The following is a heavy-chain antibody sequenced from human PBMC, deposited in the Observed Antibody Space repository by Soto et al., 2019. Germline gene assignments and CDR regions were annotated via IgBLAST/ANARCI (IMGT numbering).Heavy chain of an antibody. V-gene: IGHV4-31*03. Sequence: PAETLSLTCTVSGGAISSGGYYCSCIRQHPGNGLELIGYIYYSGSTYYNPSLKSRVTISVDTSKNQFSLKLSSVTAADTAVYYCARVRGPYYDFWSGYYGRYFDLWGRGTLVTVSS. CDR1: GGAISSGGYY. D-gene: IGHD3-3*01. CDR2: IYYSGST. J-gene: IGHJ2*01. CDR3: ARVRGPYYDFWSGYYGRYFDL.